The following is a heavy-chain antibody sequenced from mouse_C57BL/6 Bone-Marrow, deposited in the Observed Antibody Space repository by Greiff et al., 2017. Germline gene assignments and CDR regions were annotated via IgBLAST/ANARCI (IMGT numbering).Heavy chain of an antibody. J-gene: IGHJ3*01. CDR3: ATRRFAY. CDR2: INPGSGGT. V-gene: IGHV1-54*01. Sequence: VKLQESGAELVRPGASVKVSCKASGYAFTNYWIDWVKQRPGQGLEWIGVINPGSGGTNYNEKFKGKATLTAEKSSSTAYMQLSSLTSEDSAVYFCATRRFAYWGQGTRVTVSA. CDR1: GYAFTNYW. D-gene: IGHD3-3*01.